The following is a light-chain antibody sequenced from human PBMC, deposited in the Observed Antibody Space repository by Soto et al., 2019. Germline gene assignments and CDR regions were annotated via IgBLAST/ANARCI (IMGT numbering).Light chain of an antibody. Sequence: QSALTQPASVSGSPGQSITISCTGTSRDVGGYNYVSWYQQHPGRAPKLILNSVTNRPSGVSNRFSGSKSGNTASLTISGLPADDEADYYCSSYTTSGMEVFGTGTKLTVL. CDR1: SRDVGGYNY. CDR2: SVT. CDR3: SSYTTSGMEV. V-gene: IGLV2-14*03. J-gene: IGLJ1*01.